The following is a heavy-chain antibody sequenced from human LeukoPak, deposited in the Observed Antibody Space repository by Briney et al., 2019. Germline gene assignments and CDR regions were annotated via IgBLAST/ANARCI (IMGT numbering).Heavy chain of an antibody. Sequence: PSETLSLTCTVSGGSISSYYWSWIRQPPGKGLEWIGYIYYSGSTNYNPSLKSRVTISVDTSKNQFSLKLSSVTAADTAVYCCAGTIAARPSLFDYWGQGTLVTVSS. V-gene: IGHV4-59*01. CDR2: IYYSGST. CDR1: GGSISSYY. D-gene: IGHD6-6*01. J-gene: IGHJ4*02. CDR3: AGTIAARPSLFDY.